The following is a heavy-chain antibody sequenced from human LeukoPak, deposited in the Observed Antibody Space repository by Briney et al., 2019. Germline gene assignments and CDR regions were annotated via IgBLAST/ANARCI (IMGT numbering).Heavy chain of an antibody. Sequence: SETLSLTCTVSGGSISSSSYYWGWIRQPPGKGLEWIGSIYYSGSTYYNPSLKSRVTISVDTSKNQFSLKLSSVTAADTAVYYCARVVYSYGSWWYFDLWGRGTLVTVSS. J-gene: IGHJ2*01. CDR3: ARVVYSYGSWWYFDL. CDR1: GGSISSSSYY. D-gene: IGHD5-18*01. V-gene: IGHV4-39*07. CDR2: IYYSGST.